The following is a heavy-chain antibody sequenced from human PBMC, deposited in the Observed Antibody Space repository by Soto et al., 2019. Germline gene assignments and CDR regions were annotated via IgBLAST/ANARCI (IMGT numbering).Heavy chain of an antibody. V-gene: IGHV4-34*01. CDR2: INHSGST. CDR3: ARGRDDAFDI. Sequence: QVQLQQWGAGLLKPSETLSLTCAVYGGSFSGYYWSWIRQPPGKGLEWIGEINHSGSTDYNPSLKGRVTISVDTSKNQFSLKLSSVTAADTAVYYCARGRDDAFDIWGQGTMVTVSS. CDR1: GGSFSGYY. J-gene: IGHJ3*02.